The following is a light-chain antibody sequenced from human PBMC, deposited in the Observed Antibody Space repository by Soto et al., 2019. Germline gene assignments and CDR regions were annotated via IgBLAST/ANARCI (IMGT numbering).Light chain of an antibody. CDR1: SSDVGDYNY. CDR3: SSFVGSPVV. J-gene: IGLJ2*01. V-gene: IGLV2-8*01. Sequence: QSAPTQPPSASGSPGQSVTIPCTGTSSDVGDYNYVSWYQQHPGKVPKLLIYEVSKRPSGVPDRFSGSKSGNTASLTVSGLQAEDEADYYCSSFVGSPVVLGGGTKLTVL. CDR2: EVS.